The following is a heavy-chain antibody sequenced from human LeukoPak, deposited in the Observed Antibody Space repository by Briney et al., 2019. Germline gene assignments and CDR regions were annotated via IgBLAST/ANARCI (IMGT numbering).Heavy chain of an antibody. V-gene: IGHV3-30*18. CDR1: GFTFSSYG. D-gene: IGHD5-12*01. Sequence: PGGSLRLSCAASGFTFSSYGMHWVRQAPGKGLEWVAVISYDGSNKYYADSVKGRFTISRDNSKNTLYLQMNSLRAEDTAVYYCAKQIVATPAAFDIWGQGTMVTVSS. J-gene: IGHJ3*02. CDR3: AKQIVATPAAFDI. CDR2: ISYDGSNK.